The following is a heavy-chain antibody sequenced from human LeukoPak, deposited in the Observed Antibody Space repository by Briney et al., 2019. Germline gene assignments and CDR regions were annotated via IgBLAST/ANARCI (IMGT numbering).Heavy chain of an antibody. J-gene: IGHJ4*01. CDR1: GFTVSSNY. V-gene: IGHV3-66*01. CDR3: ASTKHTYYYDSSGYYPPDY. Sequence: GGSPRLSCAASGFTVSSNYMSRVRQAPGKGLEWVSVIYSGGSTYYADSVKGRFTISRDNSKNTLYLQMNSLRAEDTAVYYCASTKHTYYYDSSGYYPPDYWGHGTLVTVSS. CDR2: IYSGGST. D-gene: IGHD3-22*01.